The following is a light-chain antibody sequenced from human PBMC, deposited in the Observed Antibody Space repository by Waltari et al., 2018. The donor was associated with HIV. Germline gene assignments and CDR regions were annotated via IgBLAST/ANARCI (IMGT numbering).Light chain of an antibody. V-gene: IGLV1-40*01. CDR3: QSYDSSLSGSV. Sequence: QSVLTQPPSVSGAPGPRVTLSCTGSSSNIRAGYAVHWYQQLPGTAPKPLIYANTSRPSWVPDRFSGSKSGTSASLAITGLQAEDEADYFCQSYDSSLSGSVFGGGTKVTVL. CDR1: SSNIRAGYA. J-gene: IGLJ2*01. CDR2: ANT.